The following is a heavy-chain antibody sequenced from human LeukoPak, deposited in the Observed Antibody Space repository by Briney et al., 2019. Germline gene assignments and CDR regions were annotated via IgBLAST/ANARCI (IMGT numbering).Heavy chain of an antibody. V-gene: IGHV3-48*01. D-gene: IGHD5-24*01. CDR2: IGISSGNT. CDR1: GFRFSDYS. CDR3: ARDYKYAFDN. Sequence: GGSLRLSCAASGFRFSDYSMNGVRQAPGKGLEWISYIGISSGNTNYADSVKGRFTISGDKAKNSLYLQMNSLRVEDTAVYYCARDYKYAFDNWGQGTLVTVSS. J-gene: IGHJ4*02.